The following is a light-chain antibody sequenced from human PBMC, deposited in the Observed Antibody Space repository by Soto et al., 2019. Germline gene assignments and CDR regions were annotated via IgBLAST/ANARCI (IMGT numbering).Light chain of an antibody. CDR2: GAS. CDR3: QQYGDSLLT. V-gene: IGKV3-15*01. CDR1: QSVSSN. Sequence: EIVMTQSPATLSVSPGERATLSCRASQSVSSNLAWYQQKPGQAPRLLIYGASTRATGIPARFSGSGSGTDFTLTISRLEPEDFAVYYCQQYGDSLLTFGGGTQVDI. J-gene: IGKJ4*01.